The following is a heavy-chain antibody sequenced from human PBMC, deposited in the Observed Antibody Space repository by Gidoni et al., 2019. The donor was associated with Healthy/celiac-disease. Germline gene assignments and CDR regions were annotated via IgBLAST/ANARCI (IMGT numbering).Heavy chain of an antibody. CDR3: AKGRLYYYYGMDV. CDR1: GFTFSSYA. J-gene: IGHJ6*02. V-gene: IGHV3-23*01. Sequence: EVHLLESGGVLVQPGGSLRLSCAASGFTFSSYAMSWVRQAPGKGLAWVSAISGSGGSTYYADSVKGRVTISRDNSKNTLYLQMNSLRAEDTAVYYCAKGRLYYYYGMDVWGQGTTVTVSS. CDR2: ISGSGGST.